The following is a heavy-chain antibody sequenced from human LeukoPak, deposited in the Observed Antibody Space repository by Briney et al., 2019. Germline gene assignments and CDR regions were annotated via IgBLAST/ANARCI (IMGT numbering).Heavy chain of an antibody. CDR1: GGSISSHY. Sequence: SSETLSLTCTVSGGSISSHYWSWIRQPPGKGLEWIGYIYYSGSTNYNPSLKSRVTISVDTSKNQFSLKLSSVTAADTAVYYCARFDCANGVCYQGYFLHWGQGTLVTVSS. CDR2: IYYSGST. D-gene: IGHD2-8*01. J-gene: IGHJ1*01. V-gene: IGHV4-59*11. CDR3: ARFDCANGVCYQGYFLH.